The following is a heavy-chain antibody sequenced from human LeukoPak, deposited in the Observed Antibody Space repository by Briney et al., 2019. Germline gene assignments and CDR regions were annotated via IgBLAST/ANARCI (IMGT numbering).Heavy chain of an antibody. V-gene: IGHV3-66*01. Sequence: GGSLRLSCAASGFTVSSNYMSWVRQAPGKGLEWVSVIYSGGSTYYADSVKGRFTISRDNSKNTLYLQMNSLRAEDTAVYYCARANRSGWYSWYYFDYWGQGTLVTVSS. D-gene: IGHD6-19*01. CDR3: ARANRSGWYSWYYFDY. J-gene: IGHJ4*02. CDR2: IYSGGST. CDR1: GFTVSSNY.